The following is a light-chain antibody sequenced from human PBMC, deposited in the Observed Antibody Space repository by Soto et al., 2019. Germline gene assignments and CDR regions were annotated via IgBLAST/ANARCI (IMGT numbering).Light chain of an antibody. CDR2: AVS. V-gene: IGLV2-14*01. CDR1: SSDVGGYNY. J-gene: IGLJ1*01. CDR3: SSYTSNSTRV. Sequence: QSVLTQPASVSGSPGQSITISCTGTSSDVGGYNYVSWYQQHPGKAPKLMIYAVSNRPSGVSNLFSGSKSGNTASLTISGLQAEDEADYNCSSYTSNSTRVFGPGTKLTVL.